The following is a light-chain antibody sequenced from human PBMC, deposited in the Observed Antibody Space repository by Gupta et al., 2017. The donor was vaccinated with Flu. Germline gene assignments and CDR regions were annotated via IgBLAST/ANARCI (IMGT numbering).Light chain of an antibody. Sequence: SSIGGYDYDYCYQQQPGNAPELMLFEVRRRPAGISDRFSGSRSGNATSLTISGLLAEAEAFYYCSSYTNANTVVIFGGGTKLTVL. CDR2: EVR. J-gene: IGLJ2*01. CDR1: SSIGGYDY. CDR3: SSYTNANTVVI. V-gene: IGLV2-14*01.